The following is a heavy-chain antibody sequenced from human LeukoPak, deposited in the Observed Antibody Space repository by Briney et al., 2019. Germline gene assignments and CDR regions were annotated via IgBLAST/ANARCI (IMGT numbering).Heavy chain of an antibody. Sequence: PGRSLRLSCAASGFTFSSYAMHWVRQAPGKGLEWVAVISYDGSNKYYADSVKGRFTISRDNFKNTLYLQMNSLRAEDTAVYYCARTPVGIVVVPAAPDYWGQGTLVTVSS. CDR3: ARTPVGIVVVPAAPDY. CDR1: GFTFSSYA. J-gene: IGHJ4*02. V-gene: IGHV3-30-3*01. CDR2: ISYDGSNK. D-gene: IGHD2-2*01.